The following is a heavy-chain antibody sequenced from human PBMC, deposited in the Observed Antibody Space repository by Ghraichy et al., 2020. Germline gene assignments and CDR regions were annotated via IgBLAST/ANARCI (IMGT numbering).Heavy chain of an antibody. V-gene: IGHV4-34*01. Sequence: SETLSLTCAVYGGSFSGYYWSWIRQPPGKGLEWIGEINHSGSTNYNPSLKSRVTISVDTSKNQFSLKLSSVTAADTAVYYCAPRMDYDSPIDYWGQGTLVTVSS. J-gene: IGHJ4*02. D-gene: IGHD5-12*01. CDR2: INHSGST. CDR1: GGSFSGYY. CDR3: APRMDYDSPIDY.